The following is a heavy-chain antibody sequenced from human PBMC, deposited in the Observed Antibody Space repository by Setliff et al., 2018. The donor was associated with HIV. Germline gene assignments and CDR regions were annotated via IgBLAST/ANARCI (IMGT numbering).Heavy chain of an antibody. J-gene: IGHJ4*02. Sequence: LRLSCAATGFTFSSYVLHWVRQAPGKGLEWVAVMSTGGDIKIYADSVKGRFTISRDNSKNTLFLQMNSLRPEDTATYYCVRDPIEGSPDYFDYWGQGALVTVSS. CDR1: GFTFSSYV. CDR2: MSTGGDIK. CDR3: VRDPIEGSPDYFDY. D-gene: IGHD1-26*01. V-gene: IGHV3-30-3*01.